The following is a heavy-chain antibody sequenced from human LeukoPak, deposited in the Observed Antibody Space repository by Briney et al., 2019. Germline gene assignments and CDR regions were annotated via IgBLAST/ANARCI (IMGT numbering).Heavy chain of an antibody. CDR3: ARGDGSGSGRWFDP. CDR1: GASISSGTYS. Sequence: SETLSLTRTVSGASISSGTYSWSWIRQPPGEGLEWIGYIYHTGSTYYNPSLKGRVTISVDRSKNQFSLNLNFVTAADTALYYCARGDGSGSGRWFDPWGQGTLITVPS. J-gene: IGHJ5*02. V-gene: IGHV4-30-2*01. D-gene: IGHD3-10*01. CDR2: IYHTGST.